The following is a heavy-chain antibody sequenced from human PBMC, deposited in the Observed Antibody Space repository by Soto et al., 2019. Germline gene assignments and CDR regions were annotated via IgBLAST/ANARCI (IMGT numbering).Heavy chain of an antibody. V-gene: IGHV1-69*01. CDR2: IIAILGKA. CDR1: GGTFSSYA. J-gene: IGHJ3*01. CDR3: ARERGGAIIVGVTGTFDV. Sequence: QVQLVQSGAEVKKPGSSVKFSCKASGGTFSSYAISWVRQAPGQGLEWMGGIIAILGKANYAEKFQGRVTITADESTSTAYMELSSLRSEDTAVYYCARERGGAIIVGVTGTFDVWGQGTLVTVSS. D-gene: IGHD3-22*01.